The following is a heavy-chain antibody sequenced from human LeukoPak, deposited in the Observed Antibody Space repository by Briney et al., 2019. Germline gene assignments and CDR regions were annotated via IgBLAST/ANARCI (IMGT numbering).Heavy chain of an antibody. D-gene: IGHD1-14*01. CDR3: TRFNQEPYGMDV. V-gene: IGHV3-73*01. CDR1: GFMFSGSA. J-gene: IGHJ6*02. Sequence: PGRSLKLSCAASGFMFSGSAMHWVRQASGKGLEWVGRIRSKVNSYATAYAASVEGRFTISRDDSQSTAYLQMNSLKTEDTAVYYCTRFNQEPYGMDVWGQGTTVTVSS. CDR2: IRSKVNSYAT.